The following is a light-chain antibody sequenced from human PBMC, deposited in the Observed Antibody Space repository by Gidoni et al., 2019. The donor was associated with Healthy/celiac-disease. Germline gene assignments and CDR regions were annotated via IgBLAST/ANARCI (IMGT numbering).Light chain of an antibody. CDR1: QGISNY. CDR2: AAS. V-gene: IGKV1-16*02. Sequence: DIQLTQSPSSLSASVGDRVTITCRASQGISNYLAWFQQQPGKAPKSLIYAASSLQSGVPSKFSGSGSGTAFTLTISSLPPEDFATYYCQQYNSYPITCGQGTRLEIK. CDR3: QQYNSYPIT. J-gene: IGKJ5*01.